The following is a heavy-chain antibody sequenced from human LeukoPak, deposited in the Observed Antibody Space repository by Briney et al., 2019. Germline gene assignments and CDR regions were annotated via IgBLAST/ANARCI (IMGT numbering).Heavy chain of an antibody. D-gene: IGHD1-26*01. CDR2: FDPEDGET. V-gene: IGHV1-24*01. CDR1: GYTLTEFS. CDR3: ATLYSGSPFDY. J-gene: IGHJ4*02. Sequence: ASVKVSCKVSGYTLTEFSMHWVRQAPGQGLEWMGGFDPEDGETIYAQKFQGRVTMTEDTSTDTAYMELSSPRSEDTAVYYCATLYSGSPFDYWGQGTLVTVSS.